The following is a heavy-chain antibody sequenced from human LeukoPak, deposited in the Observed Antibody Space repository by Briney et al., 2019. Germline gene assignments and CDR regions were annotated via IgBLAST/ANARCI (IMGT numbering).Heavy chain of an antibody. V-gene: IGHV3-15*01. J-gene: IGHJ4*02. CDR1: GFTFINAW. CDR3: TTDGVGVEGATYDN. D-gene: IGHD1-26*01. Sequence: TGGSLRLSCAASGFTFINAWMAWVRQAPGKGLEWVGRIKAKAHGGTIEYAAPVKGRFTISRDDSKNTLYLQMNSLKTENTAVYYCTTDGVGVEGATYDNWGQGTLVSVSS. CDR2: IKAKAHGGTI.